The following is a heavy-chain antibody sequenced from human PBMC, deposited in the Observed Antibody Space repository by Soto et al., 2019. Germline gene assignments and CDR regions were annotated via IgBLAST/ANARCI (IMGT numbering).Heavy chain of an antibody. V-gene: IGHV3-64*01. Sequence: GGSLRLSCAASGFTFSSYAMHWVRQAPGKGLEYVSAISSNGGSTYYANSVKGRFTISRDNSKNTLYLQMGSLRAEDMAVYYCARGPGYYFDSWGQGTQVTVSS. CDR2: ISSNGGST. J-gene: IGHJ4*02. CDR1: GFTFSSYA. CDR3: ARGPGYYFDS.